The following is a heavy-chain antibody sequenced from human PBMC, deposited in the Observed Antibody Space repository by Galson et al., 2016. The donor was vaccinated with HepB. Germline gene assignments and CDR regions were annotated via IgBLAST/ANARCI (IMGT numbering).Heavy chain of an antibody. CDR2: IFWDDDK. Sequence: PALVKPTQTLTLTCTLSGLSLTTYGVGVGWIRQPPGKALEWLALIFWDDDKRYSPTLKSRLTISKDTSKNQVVLMMTNMDPVDTATYYCTHRRPGPGHHFDYWGQGNLVTVSS. D-gene: IGHD2-8*02. CDR1: GLSLTTYGVG. V-gene: IGHV2-5*02. J-gene: IGHJ4*02. CDR3: THRRPGPGHHFDY.